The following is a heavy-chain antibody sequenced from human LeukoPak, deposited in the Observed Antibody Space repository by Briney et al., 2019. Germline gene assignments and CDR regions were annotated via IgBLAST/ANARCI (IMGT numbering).Heavy chain of an antibody. CDR2: IWYDGSNK. CDR3: ARLGSKWSFDY. D-gene: IGHD2-15*01. CDR1: GFTFSNYG. Sequence: GRSLRLSCAGSGFTFSNYGRNWVRQAPGKGLEWVAVIWYDGSNKYYADSVKGRFTISRDNSENTVYLQMNSLRAEDTAVYYCARLGSKWSFDYWGQGTLVTVSS. J-gene: IGHJ4*02. V-gene: IGHV3-33*01.